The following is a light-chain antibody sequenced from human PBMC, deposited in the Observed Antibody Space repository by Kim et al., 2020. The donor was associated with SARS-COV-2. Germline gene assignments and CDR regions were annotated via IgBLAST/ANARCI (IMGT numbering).Light chain of an antibody. J-gene: IGKJ4*01. V-gene: IGKV3D-7*01. CDR3: QQDYNLPLT. CDR2: GAS. CDR1: QSVSSSY. Sequence: PGERVTLSCRASQSVSSSYLTWYQQTPGQAPRLLIYGASTRATGIPARFSGSGSGTDFTLTISSLQPEDFAVYYRQQDYNLPLTFGGGTKVDIK.